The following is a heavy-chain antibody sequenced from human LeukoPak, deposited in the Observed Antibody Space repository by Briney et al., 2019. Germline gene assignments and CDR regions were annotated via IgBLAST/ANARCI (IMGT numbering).Heavy chain of an antibody. V-gene: IGHV1-3*01. D-gene: IGHD2-2*01. Sequence: INAGNGNTKYSQKFQGRVAITRDTSASTAYMELSSLRSEDTAVYYCAILKGRTRGLNWFDHWGQGTLVTVSS. CDR3: AILKGRTRGLNWFDH. CDR2: INAGNGNT. J-gene: IGHJ5*02.